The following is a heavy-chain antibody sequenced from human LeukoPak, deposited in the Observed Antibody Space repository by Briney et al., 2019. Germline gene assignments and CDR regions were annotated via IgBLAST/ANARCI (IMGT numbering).Heavy chain of an antibody. CDR2: IYTSGST. J-gene: IGHJ4*02. V-gene: IGHV4-61*02. CDR1: GGSISSGSYY. Sequence: SQTLSLTCTVSGGSISSGSYYWSWIRQPAGKGLEWIGRIYTSGSTNYNPSLKSRVTMSVDTSKNQFSLKLSSVTAADTAVYYCARTSMGQSVGATTWQFDYWGQGTLVTVSS. CDR3: ARTSMGQSVGATTWQFDY. D-gene: IGHD1-26*01.